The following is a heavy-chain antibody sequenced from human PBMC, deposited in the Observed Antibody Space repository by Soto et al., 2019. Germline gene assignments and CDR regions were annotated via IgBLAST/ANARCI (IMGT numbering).Heavy chain of an antibody. CDR1: GGSISSGGYY. D-gene: IGHD3-22*01. Sequence: KASETLSLTCTVSGGSISSGGYYWSWIRQHPGKGLEWIGYIYYSGSTYYNPSLKSRVTISVDTSKNQFSLKLSSVTAADTAVYYCARETARITMIVVVTGYGMDVWGQGTTVT. J-gene: IGHJ6*02. V-gene: IGHV4-31*03. CDR3: ARETARITMIVVVTGYGMDV. CDR2: IYYSGST.